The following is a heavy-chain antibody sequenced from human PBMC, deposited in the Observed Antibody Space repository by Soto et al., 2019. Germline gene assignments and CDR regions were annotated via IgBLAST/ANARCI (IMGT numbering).Heavy chain of an antibody. CDR2: KYYRCKWYT. D-gene: IGHD3-10*01. Sequence: QSLGLTCGISGNSVPSNSAAWHWIRQSRSRGLERVGSKYYRCKWYTEYAGSVKTRRAISPDISKNQVSLQLNSVTPEDPAVYSCTFVYGSAIATSFAPWAKGPRVPVSS. J-gene: IGHJ5*02. CDR1: GNSVPSNSAA. CDR3: TFVYGSAIATSFAP. V-gene: IGHV6-1*01.